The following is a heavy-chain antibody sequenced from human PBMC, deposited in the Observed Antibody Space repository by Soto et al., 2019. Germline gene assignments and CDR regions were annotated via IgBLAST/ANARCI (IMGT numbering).Heavy chain of an antibody. CDR2: ISAYNGNT. CDR1: GYTFTSYG. V-gene: IGHV1-18*01. Sequence: QVQLVQSGAEVKKPGASVKVSCKASGYTFTSYGISWVRQAPGQGLEWMGWISAYNGNTNYAQKLQGRVTMTTDTSTSTAYMGLRSLRSDDTAVYDCHRYRRLGTLGYYGMDVWGQGTTVTVSS. CDR3: HRYRRLGTLGYYGMDV. J-gene: IGHJ6*02. D-gene: IGHD2-2*01.